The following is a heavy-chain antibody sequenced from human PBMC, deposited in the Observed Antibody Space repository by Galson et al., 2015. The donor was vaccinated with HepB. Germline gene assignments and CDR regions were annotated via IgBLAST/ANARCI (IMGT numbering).Heavy chain of an antibody. CDR1: GGTFSSYA. J-gene: IGHJ4*02. V-gene: IGHV1-69*13. CDR3: ARVGGYCSSTSCYRDLSFDY. D-gene: IGHD2-2*02. Sequence: SVKVSCKAFGGTFSSYAISWVRQAPGQGLEWMGGIIPIFGTANYAQKFQGRVTITADESTSTAYMELSSLRSEDTAVYYCARVGGYCSSTSCYRDLSFDYWGQGTLVTVSS. CDR2: IIPIFGTA.